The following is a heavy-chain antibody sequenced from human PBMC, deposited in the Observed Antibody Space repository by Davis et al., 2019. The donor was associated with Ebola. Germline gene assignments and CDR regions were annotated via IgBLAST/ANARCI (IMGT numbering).Heavy chain of an antibody. V-gene: IGHV3-23*01. CDR2: ISGSGGST. CDR1: GFTFSSYA. CDR3: ARDLSYYDSSGYYYFDAFDI. Sequence: GESLKISCAASGFTFSSYAMSWVRQAPGKGLEWVSAISGSGGSTYYADSVKGRFTISRDNSKNSLYLQMNSLRAEDTAVYYCARDLSYYDSSGYYYFDAFDIWGQGTMVTVSS. D-gene: IGHD3-22*01. J-gene: IGHJ3*02.